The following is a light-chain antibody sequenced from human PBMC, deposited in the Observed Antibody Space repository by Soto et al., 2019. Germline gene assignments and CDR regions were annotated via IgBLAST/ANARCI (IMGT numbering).Light chain of an antibody. CDR1: SSDVGGYNY. CDR2: EVT. J-gene: IGLJ1*01. CDR3: SSYTSSRTLNV. V-gene: IGLV2-14*01. Sequence: QSALTQPASVSGSPGQSITISCTGTSSDVGGYNYVSWYQQHPGKAPKLMIYEVTNRPSGVSNRFSGYKSCNTASLTISGLQAEDEADYYCSSYTSSRTLNVFGTGTKLTVL.